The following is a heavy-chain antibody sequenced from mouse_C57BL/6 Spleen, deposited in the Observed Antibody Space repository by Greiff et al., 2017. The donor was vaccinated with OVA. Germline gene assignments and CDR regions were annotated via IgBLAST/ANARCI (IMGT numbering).Heavy chain of an antibody. D-gene: IGHD2-3*01. CDR3: ARGGDDGYFHWYFDV. CDR2: IDPNSGGT. J-gene: IGHJ1*03. V-gene: IGHV1-72*01. Sequence: QVQLQQSGAELVKPGASVKLSCKASGYTFTSYWMHWVKQRPGRGLEWIGRIDPNSGGTKYNEKFKSKATLTVDKPSSTAYMQLSSLTSEDSAVYYCARGGDDGYFHWYFDVWGTGTTVTVSS. CDR1: GYTFTSYW.